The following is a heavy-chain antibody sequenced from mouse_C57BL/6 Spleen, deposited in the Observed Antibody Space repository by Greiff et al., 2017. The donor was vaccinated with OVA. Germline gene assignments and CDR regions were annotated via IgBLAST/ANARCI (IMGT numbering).Heavy chain of an antibody. V-gene: IGHV1-53*01. Sequence: VKLQQPGTELVKPGASVKLSCKASGYTFTSYWMHWVKQRPGQGLEWIGNINPSNGGTNYNEKFKSKATLTVDKSSSTAYMQLSSLTSEDSAVYYCANSVMIRYAMDYWGQGTSVTVSS. CDR2: INPSNGGT. J-gene: IGHJ4*01. CDR1: GYTFTSYW. D-gene: IGHD2-4*01. CDR3: ANSVMIRYAMDY.